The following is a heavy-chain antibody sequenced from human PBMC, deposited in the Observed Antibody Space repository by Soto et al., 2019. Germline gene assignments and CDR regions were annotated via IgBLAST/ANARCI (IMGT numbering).Heavy chain of an antibody. CDR1: GGSISSGGYY. J-gene: IGHJ5*02. V-gene: IGHV4-31*03. D-gene: IGHD3-10*01. Sequence: SETLSLTCTVSGGSISSGGYYWSWIRQHPGKGLEWVGYIYYSGTTYYNPSLQSRLTISRDTAKNQFSLKLTSVTAADTAVYYCARESAGSGKNNWFDPWGKGTLVTVS. CDR2: IYYSGTT. CDR3: ARESAGSGKNNWFDP.